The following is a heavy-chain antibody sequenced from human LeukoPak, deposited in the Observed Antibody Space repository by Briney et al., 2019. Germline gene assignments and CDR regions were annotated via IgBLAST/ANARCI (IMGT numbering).Heavy chain of an antibody. Sequence: PGGSLRLSCAASGFTFSSYGMHWVRQAPGKGLEWLAVIWYDGSNKYYADSVKGRFTISRDNSKNTLYLQMNSLRAEDTAVYYCAKELNCSSTGCYFPPTNAFDIWGQGTKVTVSS. D-gene: IGHD2-2*01. J-gene: IGHJ3*02. CDR3: AKELNCSSTGCYFPPTNAFDI. CDR1: GFTFSSYG. V-gene: IGHV3-33*06. CDR2: IWYDGSNK.